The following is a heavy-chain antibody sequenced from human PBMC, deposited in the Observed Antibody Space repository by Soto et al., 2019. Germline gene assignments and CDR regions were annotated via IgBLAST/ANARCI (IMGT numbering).Heavy chain of an antibody. D-gene: IGHD6-19*01. Sequence: GGSLRLSCAASGFTFSSYAMSWVRQAPGKGLEWVSAISGSGGSTYYADSVKGRFTISRDNSKNTLYLQMNSLRAEDAAVYYCAKDPREGSGWYFDYWGQGTLVTVSS. V-gene: IGHV3-23*01. J-gene: IGHJ4*02. CDR3: AKDPREGSGWYFDY. CDR1: GFTFSSYA. CDR2: ISGSGGST.